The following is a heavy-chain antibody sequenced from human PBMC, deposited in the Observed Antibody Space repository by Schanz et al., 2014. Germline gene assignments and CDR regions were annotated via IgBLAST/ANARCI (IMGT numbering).Heavy chain of an antibody. V-gene: IGHV1-69*02. CDR1: GGTFSRLT. D-gene: IGHD3-10*01. Sequence: QVQLVQSGADVKKPGSSVRVSCKASGGTFSRLTFSWVRQAPGQGLEWMGRVIPILGVTHYAQKFQGRVTITADKSTTTAYMELNSLTSEDTAVYYCARVSMEFERGKSYYYCMDVWGRGTTVTVSS. CDR3: ARVSMEFERGKSYYYCMDV. CDR2: VIPILGVT. J-gene: IGHJ6*03.